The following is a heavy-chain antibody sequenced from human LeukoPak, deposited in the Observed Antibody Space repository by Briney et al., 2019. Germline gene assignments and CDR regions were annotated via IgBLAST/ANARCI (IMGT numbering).Heavy chain of an antibody. J-gene: IGHJ4*02. CDR2: TYNGGST. Sequence: SETLSLTCTVSGGSVSSSVYHWFWIRQPPGKGLEWIGFTYNGGSTYYNPSLKSRVTISVDMAKNQFSLKVMSVTAADTAVYYCVRGHGGYWGQGTLVTVSS. V-gene: IGHV4-61*08. CDR1: GGSVSSSVYH. CDR3: VRGHGGY.